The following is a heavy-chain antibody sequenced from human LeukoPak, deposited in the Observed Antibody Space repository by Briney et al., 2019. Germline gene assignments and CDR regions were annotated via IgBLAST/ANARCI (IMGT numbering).Heavy chain of an antibody. V-gene: IGHV4-34*01. CDR2: INDYTGDT. Sequence: SESLSLTCTVFGGSFTDYFWTWIRHSPGKGLEWVGEINDYTGDTNYNPSLNSRVSISMEKSKNHFSLELRSVTAADTAVYYCARGRIVKIVVVHSVTYGMDVWGQGTTVTVSS. J-gene: IGHJ6*02. CDR1: GGSFTDYF. CDR3: ARGRIVKIVVVHSVTYGMDV. D-gene: IGHD5/OR15-5a*01.